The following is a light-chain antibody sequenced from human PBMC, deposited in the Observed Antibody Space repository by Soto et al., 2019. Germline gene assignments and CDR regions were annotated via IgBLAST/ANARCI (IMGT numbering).Light chain of an antibody. CDR1: QTIGRNY. CDR2: GAS. V-gene: IGKV3-20*01. CDR3: QQYDKSPFT. J-gene: IGKJ3*01. Sequence: EIVMTQSPGTLSLSPGETATLSCRASQTIGRNYLAWYQQKPGQAPRLLIYGASNRATGIPDRFSGSGSGTDFTLTIRRLEPEDFAVYFCQQYDKSPFTFGPGTKVDIK.